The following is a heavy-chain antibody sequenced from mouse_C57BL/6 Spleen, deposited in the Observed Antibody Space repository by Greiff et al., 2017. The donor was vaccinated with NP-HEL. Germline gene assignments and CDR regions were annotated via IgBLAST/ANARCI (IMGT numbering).Heavy chain of an antibody. D-gene: IGHD2-10*02. CDR1: GYTFTSYG. J-gene: IGHJ1*03. Sequence: QVQLKESGAELARPGASVKLSCKASGYTFTSYGISWVKQRTGQGLEWIGEIYPRSGNTYYNEKFKGKATLTADKSSSTAYMELRSLTSEDSAVYFCARGGEYGNYVDFDVWGTGTTVTVSS. V-gene: IGHV1-81*01. CDR2: IYPRSGNT. CDR3: ARGGEYGNYVDFDV.